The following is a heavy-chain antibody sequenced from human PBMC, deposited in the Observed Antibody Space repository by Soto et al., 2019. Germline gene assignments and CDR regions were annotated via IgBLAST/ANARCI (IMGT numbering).Heavy chain of an antibody. CDR1: GFTFSSYA. CDR3: ARVLGGMATVPFDY. D-gene: IGHD4-4*01. V-gene: IGHV3-30-3*01. J-gene: IGHJ4*02. CDR2: ISYEGSNK. Sequence: GGSLRLSCAASGFTFSSYAMHWVRQAPGTGLEWVAVISYEGSNKYYADSVRGRFTISRDNSKNTLYLQMNSLRTEDTAVYYCARVLGGMATVPFDYWGQGALVTVSS.